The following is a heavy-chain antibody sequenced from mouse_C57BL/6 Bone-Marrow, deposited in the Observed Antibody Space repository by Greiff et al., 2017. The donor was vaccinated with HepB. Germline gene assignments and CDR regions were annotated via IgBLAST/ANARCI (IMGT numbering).Heavy chain of an antibody. J-gene: IGHJ2*01. CDR2: IYPGDGDT. D-gene: IGHD1-1*01. CDR1: GYAFSSYW. CDR3: ARSSSYYYGSSYFDY. Sequence: VQLQESGAELVKPGASVKISCKASGYAFSSYWMNWVKQRPGKGLEWIGQIYPGDGDTNYNGKFKGKATMTADKSSSTAYMQLSSLTSEDSAVYFCARSSSYYYGSSYFDYWGQGTTLTVSS. V-gene: IGHV1-80*01.